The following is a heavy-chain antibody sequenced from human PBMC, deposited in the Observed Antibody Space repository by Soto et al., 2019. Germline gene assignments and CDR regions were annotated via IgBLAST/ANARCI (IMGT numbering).Heavy chain of an antibody. CDR1: GGSLSNYG. CDR2: IIPVFGTA. V-gene: IGHV1-69*13. J-gene: IGHJ6*02. D-gene: IGHD3-9*01. CDR3: ARGDATKIVVTTYYVMDV. Sequence: SVKVSCKASGGSLSNYGISWVRQAPGQGLEWMGGIIPVFGTANYAQKFQGRVTITADESTSIVYMDVTSLRSEDTAVYYCARGDATKIVVTTYYVMDVWGQGTTVTVSS.